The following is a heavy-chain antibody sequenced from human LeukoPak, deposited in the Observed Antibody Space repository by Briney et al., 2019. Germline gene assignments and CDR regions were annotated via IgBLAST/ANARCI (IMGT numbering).Heavy chain of an antibody. J-gene: IGHJ4*02. D-gene: IGHD3-22*01. V-gene: IGHV1-18*01. CDR2: ISAYNGNT. CDR3: AANLYYDSSLDY. CDR1: GYTFTSYG. Sequence: ASVKVSCKASGYTFTSYGISWVRQAPGQGLEWMGWISAYNGNTNYEQKIQGRVTMTTDTSTSTAYMELRSLRYDDTPVYYCAANLYYDSSLDYWGQGTLVTVS.